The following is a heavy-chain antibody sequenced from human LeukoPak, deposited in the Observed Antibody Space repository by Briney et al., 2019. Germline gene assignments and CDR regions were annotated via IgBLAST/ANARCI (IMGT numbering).Heavy chain of an antibody. Sequence: SETLSLTYAVYGGSFSGYYWSWIRQPPGKGLEWIGEINHSGSTNYNPSLKSRVTISVDTSKNQFSLKLSSVTAADTAVYYCARPPYCSSTSCPSGFYYMDVWGKGTTVTVSS. CDR1: GGSFSGYY. J-gene: IGHJ6*03. CDR2: INHSGST. CDR3: ARPPYCSSTSCPSGFYYMDV. V-gene: IGHV4-34*01. D-gene: IGHD2-2*01.